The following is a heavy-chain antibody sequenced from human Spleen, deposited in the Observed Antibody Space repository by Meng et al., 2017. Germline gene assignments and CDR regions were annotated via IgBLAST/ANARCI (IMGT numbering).Heavy chain of an antibody. CDR3: ARDTAAIYY. D-gene: IGHD2-2*01. V-gene: IGHV3-11*01. J-gene: IGHJ4*02. CDR1: GFTFSDYY. CDR2: ISSHGSAI. Sequence: QVQLVESGGGVVQPGRSLRLSCAASGFTFSDYYMSWIRQAPGKGLEWVSYISSHGSAIHYADSVRGRFTISRDNAKNSLYLQMNSLRAEDTAVYYCARDTAAIYYWGQGTLVTVSS.